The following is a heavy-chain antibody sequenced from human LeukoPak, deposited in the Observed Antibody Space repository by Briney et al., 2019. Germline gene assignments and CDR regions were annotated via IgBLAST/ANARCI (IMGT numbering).Heavy chain of an antibody. V-gene: IGHV3-48*02. D-gene: IGHD3-10*01. CDR3: ARDSGYPSGSWWWYFDL. CDR2: ISGGSNTI. Sequence: GGSLRLSCAASGFTFSSSWMSWVRQAPGRGLEWVSFISGGSNTIYYADSVKGRFTVSRDNAKSSLYLQMNSLRDEDTAVYFCARDSGYPSGSWWWYFDLWGRGILVTVSS. J-gene: IGHJ2*01. CDR1: GFTFSSSW.